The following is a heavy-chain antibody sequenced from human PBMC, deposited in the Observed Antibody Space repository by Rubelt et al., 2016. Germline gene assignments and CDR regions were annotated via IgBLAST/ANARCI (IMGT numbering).Heavy chain of an antibody. V-gene: IGHV4-4*07. Sequence: QVQLQESGPGLVKPSETLSLTCTVFGASMSDFRVSWIRQSAANGLEWIGRAFSNGNTMYNPSLESRVTVSVATSKKQFSLTLTSVTAADTAMYYCARDYFGTPGNWFNPWGQGVLVTVSS. D-gene: IGHD1-7*01. CDR2: AFSNGNT. CDR1: GASMSDFR. CDR3: ARDYFGTPGNWFNP. J-gene: IGHJ5*02.